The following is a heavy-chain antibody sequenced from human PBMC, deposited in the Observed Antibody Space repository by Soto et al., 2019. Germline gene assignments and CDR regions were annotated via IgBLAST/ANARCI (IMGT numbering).Heavy chain of an antibody. D-gene: IGHD2-2*02. Sequence: SETLSLTCAVSGYSISSGYYWGWIRQPPGKGLEWIGSIYHSGSTYYNPSLKSRVTISVDTSKNPFSLKLSSVTAADTAVYYCARDWETYRGSTSCFTMNPWAKGTLVTVSS. CDR1: GYSISSGYY. V-gene: IGHV4-38-2*02. CDR3: ARDWETYRGSTSCFTMNP. CDR2: IYHSGST. J-gene: IGHJ5*02.